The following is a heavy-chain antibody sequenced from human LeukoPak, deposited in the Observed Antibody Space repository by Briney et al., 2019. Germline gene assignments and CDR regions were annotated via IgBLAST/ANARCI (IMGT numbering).Heavy chain of an antibody. V-gene: IGHV3-48*04. CDR3: AREPPLLYSGSYLGFDY. J-gene: IGHJ4*02. CDR2: ISSSSSTI. Sequence: GGSLRLSCAASGFTFSSYAMHWVRQAPGKGPEWVSYISSSSSTIYYADSVKGRFTISRDNAKNSLYLQMNSLRAEDTAVYYCAREPPLLYSGSYLGFDYWGQGTLVTVSS. D-gene: IGHD1-26*01. CDR1: GFTFSSYA.